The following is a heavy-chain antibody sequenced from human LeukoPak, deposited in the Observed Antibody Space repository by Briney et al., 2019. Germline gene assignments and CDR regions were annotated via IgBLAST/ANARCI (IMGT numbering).Heavy chain of an antibody. CDR1: GGTFTSYG. Sequence: ASVKVSCKASGGTFTSYGISWVRQAPGQGLEWMGWISAYNGNTNYAQKLQGRVTMTTDTSTSTAYMELRSLRSDDTAVYYCARGGVNYDSSGRFDPWGQGTLVTVSS. V-gene: IGHV1-18*01. CDR2: ISAYNGNT. CDR3: ARGGVNYDSSGRFDP. J-gene: IGHJ5*02. D-gene: IGHD3-22*01.